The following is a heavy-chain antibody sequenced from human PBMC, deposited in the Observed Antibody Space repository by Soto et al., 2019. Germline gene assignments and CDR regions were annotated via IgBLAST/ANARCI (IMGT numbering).Heavy chain of an antibody. V-gene: IGHV3-48*01. CDR3: ARDAPPDDY. CDR1: GFTFSSYS. Sequence: EVQLVESGGGLVQPGGSLRLSCAASGFTFSSYSMNWVRQAPGKGLEWVSYISSSTIYYADSVKGRFTISRDNAKNSLYLQMNSLRGEDTAVYYCARDAPPDDYWGQGTLVTVSS. CDR2: ISSSTI. J-gene: IGHJ4*02.